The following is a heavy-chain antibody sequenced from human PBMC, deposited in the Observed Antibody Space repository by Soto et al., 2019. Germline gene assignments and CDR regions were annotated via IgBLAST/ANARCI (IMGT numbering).Heavy chain of an antibody. V-gene: IGHV3-30*18. Sequence: QVQLVESGGGVVQPGKSPRLSCAASGFTFSYYGLHWVRHAPGKGLEWVAGISYDGSNRYYGDSVKGRFSISRDNPNNTLYLQMNSLRDEDTAVYYCAKGGRIPTSSVDYWGQGTLVTVSS. D-gene: IGHD2-2*01. CDR2: ISYDGSNR. CDR3: AKGGRIPTSSVDY. CDR1: GFTFSYYG. J-gene: IGHJ4*02.